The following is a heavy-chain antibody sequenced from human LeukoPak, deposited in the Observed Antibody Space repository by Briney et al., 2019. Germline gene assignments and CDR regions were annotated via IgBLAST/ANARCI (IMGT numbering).Heavy chain of an antibody. Sequence: SSETLSLTCTVSGGSISSYYWSWIRQPPGKGLEWIGYIYYSGSTNYNPSLKSRVTISVDTSKNQFSLKLSSVTAADTAVYYCARDSRGTKPGNYYYYMDVWGKGTTVTVSS. D-gene: IGHD1-14*01. J-gene: IGHJ6*03. CDR2: IYYSGST. CDR3: ARDSRGTKPGNYYYYMDV. V-gene: IGHV4-59*12. CDR1: GGSISSYY.